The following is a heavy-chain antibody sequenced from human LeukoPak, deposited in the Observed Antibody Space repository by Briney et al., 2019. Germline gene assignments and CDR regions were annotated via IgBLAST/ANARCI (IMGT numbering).Heavy chain of an antibody. CDR2: INHSGST. J-gene: IGHJ5*02. Sequence: PSETLSLTCAVYGGSFSGYYWSWIRQPPGKGLEWIGEINHSGSTNYNPSLKSRVTISVDTSKNQFSLKLSSVTAADTAVYYCARALGDPELPAAMTAHQNWFDPWGQGTLVTVSS. CDR1: GGSFSGYY. D-gene: IGHD2-2*01. V-gene: IGHV4-34*01. CDR3: ARALGDPELPAAMTAHQNWFDP.